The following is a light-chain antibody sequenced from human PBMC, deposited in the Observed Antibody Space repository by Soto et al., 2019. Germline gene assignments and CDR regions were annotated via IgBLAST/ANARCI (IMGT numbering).Light chain of an antibody. V-gene: IGKV3-20*01. CDR2: GAS. J-gene: IGKJ1*01. CDR1: QSVISSY. Sequence: EIMLTQSPGTLSLSPGEGATLSCRASQSVISSYLAWYQQKPGQAPRLLIYGASSRATGIPDRFSGSGSGTDFSLTISRLEPEYLAVYYCQQDASSPGTFGQGTKVDIK. CDR3: QQDASSPGT.